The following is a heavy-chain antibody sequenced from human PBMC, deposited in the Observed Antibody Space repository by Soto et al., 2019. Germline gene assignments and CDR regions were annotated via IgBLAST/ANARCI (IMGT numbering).Heavy chain of an antibody. J-gene: IGHJ6*02. CDR1: GGSFSGYY. Sequence: SETLSLTCAVYGGSFSGYYWSWIRQPPGKGLEWIGEINHSGSTNYNPSLKSRVTISVDTSKNQFSLKLSSVTAADTAVYYCASAPPSIAAAGNRSQYYYGMDVWGQGTTVTVSS. V-gene: IGHV4-34*01. CDR3: ASAPPSIAAAGNRSQYYYGMDV. D-gene: IGHD6-13*01. CDR2: INHSGST.